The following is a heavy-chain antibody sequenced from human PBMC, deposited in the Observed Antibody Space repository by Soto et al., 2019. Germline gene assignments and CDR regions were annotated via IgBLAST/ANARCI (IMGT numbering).Heavy chain of an antibody. V-gene: IGHV3-23*01. Sequence: GGSLRLSCAASGFTFSSYAMSWVLQAPGKGLEWVSVISGSGDFTFHADSVKGRFTISRDNSKNTLYLQMNTLRAEDTAIYYCAKTQNAIPDYWGQGTLVTVSS. J-gene: IGHJ4*02. D-gene: IGHD2-2*01. CDR2: ISGSGDFT. CDR3: AKTQNAIPDY. CDR1: GFTFSSYA.